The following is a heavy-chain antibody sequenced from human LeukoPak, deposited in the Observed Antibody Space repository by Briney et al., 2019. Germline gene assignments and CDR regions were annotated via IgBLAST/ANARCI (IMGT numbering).Heavy chain of an antibody. D-gene: IGHD3-9*01. V-gene: IGHV4-34*01. CDR1: GGSFSGYY. CDR3: ARAPPPHWDYDILTGHIKRTTNWFDP. CDR2: INHSGST. Sequence: PSETLSLTCAVYGGSFSGYYWSWIRQPPGKGLEWIGEINHSGSTNYNPSLKSRVTISVDTSKNQFSLKLSSVTAADTAVYYCARAPPPHWDYDILTGHIKRTTNWFDPWGQGTLVTVSS. J-gene: IGHJ5*02.